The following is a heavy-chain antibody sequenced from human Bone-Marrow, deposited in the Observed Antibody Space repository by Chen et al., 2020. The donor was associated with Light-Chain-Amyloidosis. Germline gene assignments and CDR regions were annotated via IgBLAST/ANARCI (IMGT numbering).Heavy chain of an antibody. V-gene: IGHV4-39*07. D-gene: IGHD3-16*02. CDR2: IYSSGSS. J-gene: IGHJ1*01. CDR1: GHSITSSTDY. Sequence: QVQLQLSGPGLVKPSETLSLKCSVSGHSITSSTDYWGWIRQPPGKGLEYIASIYSSGSSYYKPSLKSRVTISVDTSKNQFSLRLTPATAADTAVYYCVRSRYSTGPFEVWGQGSLVTVSS. CDR3: VRSRYSTGPFEV.